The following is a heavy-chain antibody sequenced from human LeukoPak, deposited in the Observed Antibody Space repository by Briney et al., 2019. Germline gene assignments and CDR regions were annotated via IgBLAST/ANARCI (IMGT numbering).Heavy chain of an antibody. CDR1: GGSFSGYY. D-gene: IGHD1-7*01. J-gene: IGHJ3*02. CDR2: INHSGST. V-gene: IGHV4-34*01. Sequence: SETLSLTCAVYGGSFSGYYWSWIRQPPGKGLEWIGEINHSGSTNYNPSLKNRVTISVDTSKNQFSLTLSSVTAADTAVYYCARERRELRGDAFDIWGQGTMVTVSS. CDR3: ARERRELRGDAFDI.